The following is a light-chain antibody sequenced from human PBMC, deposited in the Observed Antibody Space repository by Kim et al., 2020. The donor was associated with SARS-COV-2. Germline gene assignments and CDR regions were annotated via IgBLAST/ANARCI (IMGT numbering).Light chain of an antibody. CDR1: SSDGGGYNK. CDR3: SSYAGSNNLV. Sequence: GKKVTNSGTGTSSDGGGYNKVSWYQQHPGKAPKLMIYEVSKRPSGVPDRFSGSKSGNTASLTVSGLQAEDEADYYCSSYAGSNNLVFGGGTQLTVL. V-gene: IGLV2-8*01. J-gene: IGLJ2*01. CDR2: EVS.